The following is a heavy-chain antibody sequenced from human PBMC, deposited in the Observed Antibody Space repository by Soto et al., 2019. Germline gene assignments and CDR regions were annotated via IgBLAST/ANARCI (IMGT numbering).Heavy chain of an antibody. CDR1: GYTFTSYG. CDR2: ISAHNGNT. J-gene: IGHJ4*02. D-gene: IGHD6-25*01. CDR3: AGDRGGYALDG. V-gene: IGHV1-18*01. Sequence: QVQLVQSGAEVKKPGASVKVSCKASGYTFTSYGISWVRQAPGQGLEWMGWISAHNGNTNYAQKLQARVTVTTDTVTGTAYMELRRLRSDDTAVYYCAGDRGGYALDGWGQGNLGAVCS.